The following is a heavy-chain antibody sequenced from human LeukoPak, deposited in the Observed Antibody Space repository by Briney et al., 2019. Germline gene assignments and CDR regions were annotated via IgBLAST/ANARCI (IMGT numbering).Heavy chain of an antibody. CDR1: EFTFSNYA. V-gene: IGHV3-23*01. CDR2: LCGSGGTT. J-gene: IGHJ4*02. CDR3: AASQQLVRFQFFDY. D-gene: IGHD6-13*01. Sequence: GGSLRLSCAASEFTFSNYAMRWVRQAPGKGPECVSALCGSGGTTYYADSVKGRFTISRDNSKNTLYLQMNSLRAEDTALYYCAASQQLVRFQFFDYWGQGTLVTVSS.